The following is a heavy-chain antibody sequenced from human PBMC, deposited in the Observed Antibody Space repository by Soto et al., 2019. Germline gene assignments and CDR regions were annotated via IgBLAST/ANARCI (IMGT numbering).Heavy chain of an antibody. J-gene: IGHJ3*02. CDR2: ITVGGGAS. Sequence: EVQLLESGGVLVQPGGSLLISCAASAFTFRTYAMTWVRQEPGKGLEWVSFITVGGGASSHTASVQGRFPISRDNSKNTVYLPINSPSPEDTAIYYCSKDPNGDYVGAFDSWGQGTMVTVAS. CDR3: SKDPNGDYVGAFDS. CDR1: AFTFRTYA. V-gene: IGHV3-23*01. D-gene: IGHD2-8*01.